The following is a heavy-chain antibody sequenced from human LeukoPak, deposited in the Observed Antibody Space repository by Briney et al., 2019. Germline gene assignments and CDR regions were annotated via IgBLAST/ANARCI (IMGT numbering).Heavy chain of an antibody. V-gene: IGHV3-30-3*01. Sequence: PGGSLRLSCAASGFTFSSYAMHWVRQAPGKGLEWVAVISYDGSNKYYADSVKGRFTISRDNSKNTLYLQMNSLRAEDTAVYYCAKEFELWPGGYFDYWGQGTLVAVSS. D-gene: IGHD6-19*01. CDR2: ISYDGSNK. CDR1: GFTFSSYA. J-gene: IGHJ4*02. CDR3: AKEFELWPGGYFDY.